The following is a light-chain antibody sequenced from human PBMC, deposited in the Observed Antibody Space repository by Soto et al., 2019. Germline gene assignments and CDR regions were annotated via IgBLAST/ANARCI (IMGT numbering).Light chain of an antibody. CDR1: SGAFGGFNY. CDR2: GVT. J-gene: IGLJ1*01. Sequence: QAVLSQPGSVTGSPGQSTTIFCTRTSGAFGGFNYVSWYQQHPGKAPQLLIYGVTNRPSGVSSRFSGSKSGNTASLPISGLQADDEADYYCNSYTNSNSLPALGTGTKVTVL. CDR3: NSYTNSNSLPA. V-gene: IGLV2-14*03.